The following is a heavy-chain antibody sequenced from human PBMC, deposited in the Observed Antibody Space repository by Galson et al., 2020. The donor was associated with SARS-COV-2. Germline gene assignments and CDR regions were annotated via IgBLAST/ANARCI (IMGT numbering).Heavy chain of an antibody. V-gene: IGHV4-39*06. CDR3: ARGPAYFYDSTGHYIRPSANLQH. Sequence: SETLSLTCTVSGGSISTSSSYWGWIRQTPWKGLEWIGGFYYSGNTYYNPSLKSPVTITVDTSKTQFALKMTSVTAADTAVYYCARGPAYFYDSTGHYIRPSANLQHWGQGTLVTVSP. D-gene: IGHD3-22*01. J-gene: IGHJ1*01. CDR1: GGSISTSSSY. CDR2: FYYSGNT.